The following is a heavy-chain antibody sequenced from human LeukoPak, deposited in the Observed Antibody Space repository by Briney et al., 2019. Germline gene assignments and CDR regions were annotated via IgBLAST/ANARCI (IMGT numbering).Heavy chain of an antibody. CDR2: IYYSGST. D-gene: IGHD3-22*01. J-gene: IGHJ4*02. Sequence: SETLSLTCTVSGGSISSYYWSWIRQPPGKGLEWIGYIYYSGSTNYNPSLKSRVTISVDTSKNQFSLKLSSVTAADTAVYYCARGNYDSSGYYPHWGQGTLVTVSS. V-gene: IGHV4-59*01. CDR3: ARGNYDSSGYYPH. CDR1: GGSISSYY.